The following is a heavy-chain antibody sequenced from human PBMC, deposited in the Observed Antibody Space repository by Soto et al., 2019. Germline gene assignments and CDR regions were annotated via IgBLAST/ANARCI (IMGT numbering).Heavy chain of an antibody. CDR3: ARRLGRLYSSGWSGGLNWFDP. CDR2: INHRGSA. Sequence: SQPQSVTWTVSGGSSIDHGYYWGWIQQPPGKGPEWIGEINHRGSANYNPSLKSRVTMSLDISKSQFSLRLTSVTAADTAVYYCARRLGRLYSSGWSGGLNWFDPWRKGTLVIVSS. D-gene: IGHD6-13*01. CDR1: GGSSIDHGYY. V-gene: IGHV4-61*05. J-gene: IGHJ5*02.